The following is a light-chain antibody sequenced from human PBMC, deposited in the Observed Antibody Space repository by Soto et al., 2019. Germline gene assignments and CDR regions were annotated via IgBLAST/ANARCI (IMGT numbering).Light chain of an antibody. J-gene: IGKJ1*01. V-gene: IGKV1-5*03. CDR2: KAS. Sequence: DIQMTQSRSTLSASVGDRVTITCRASQSISSWLAWYQQKPGKAPKLLIYKASSLESGVPSRFSGSGSGTEFTLTISSLQPDDFATYYCQQYNSYWTFGQGTKVEIK. CDR3: QQYNSYWT. CDR1: QSISSW.